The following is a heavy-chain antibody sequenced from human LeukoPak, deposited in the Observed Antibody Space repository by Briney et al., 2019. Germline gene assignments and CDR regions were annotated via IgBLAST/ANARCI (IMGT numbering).Heavy chain of an antibody. Sequence: GGSLRLSCAASGFTFSSYAMHWVRQAPGKGLEWVAVISYDGSNKYYADSVKGRFTISRDNSKNTLYLQMNSLRAEDTAVYYCARALWKQDDAFDIWGQGTMVTVSS. CDR1: GFTFSSYA. CDR3: ARALWKQDDAFDI. CDR2: ISYDGSNK. J-gene: IGHJ3*02. V-gene: IGHV3-30*04. D-gene: IGHD1-1*01.